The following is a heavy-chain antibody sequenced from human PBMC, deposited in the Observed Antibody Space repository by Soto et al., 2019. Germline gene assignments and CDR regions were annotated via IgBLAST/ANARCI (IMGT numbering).Heavy chain of an antibody. CDR2: INHSGST. Sequence: SETLSLTCAVYGGSFSGYYWNWIRQPPGKGLEWIGEINHSGSTNYNPSLKSRVTISVDTSKNQFSLKLSSVTAADTAVYYCARVTGRYYYGMDVWGQGTTVTVSS. V-gene: IGHV4-34*01. CDR1: GGSFSGYY. CDR3: ARVTGRYYYGMDV. J-gene: IGHJ6*02.